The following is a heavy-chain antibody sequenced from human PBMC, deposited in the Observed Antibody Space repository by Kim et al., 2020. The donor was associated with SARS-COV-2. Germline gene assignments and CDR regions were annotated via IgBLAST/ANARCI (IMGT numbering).Heavy chain of an antibody. D-gene: IGHD1-26*01. V-gene: IGHV3-30*04. CDR1: GFTFSSYA. CDR2: ISYDGSNK. Sequence: GGSLRLSCAASGFTFSSYAMHWVRQAPGKGLEWVAVISYDGSNKYYADSVKGRFTISRDNSKNTLYLQMNSLRAEDTAVYYCARARSNNYYYGMDVWGQGTTVTVSS. J-gene: IGHJ6*02. CDR3: ARARSNNYYYGMDV.